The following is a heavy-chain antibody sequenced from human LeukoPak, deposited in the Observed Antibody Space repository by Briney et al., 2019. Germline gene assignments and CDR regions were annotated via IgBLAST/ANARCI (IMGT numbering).Heavy chain of an antibody. CDR1: GGFIDNYY. V-gene: IGHV4-4*07. J-gene: IGHJ3*02. D-gene: IGHD2-15*01. CDR3: ARGRYCSADICSGGDAFDI. CDR2: IYTRGST. Sequence: PSETLSLTCTVSGGFIDNYYCSWIRQPAGKGLEWIGRIYTRGSTNYNPSLKSRVTMSVDTSKNQFSLKLSSVTAADTAVYYCARGRYCSADICSGGDAFDIWGQGTMVSVSS.